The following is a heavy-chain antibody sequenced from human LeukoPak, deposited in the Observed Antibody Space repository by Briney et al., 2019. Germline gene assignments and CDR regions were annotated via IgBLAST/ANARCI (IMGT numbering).Heavy chain of an antibody. D-gene: IGHD3-10*01. V-gene: IGHV1-8*02. CDR2: INPNSSNA. CDR1: GYTFTTDY. CDR3: ARKMRDSGSYPD. J-gene: IGHJ4*02. Sequence: ASVKVSCKASGYTFTTDYIHWVRQATGQGLGWMGWINPNSSNAGYAQNFRGRVTMTRDTSISTVYMELSSLKSEDTAVYYCARKMRDSGSYPDWGPGTLVTVSS.